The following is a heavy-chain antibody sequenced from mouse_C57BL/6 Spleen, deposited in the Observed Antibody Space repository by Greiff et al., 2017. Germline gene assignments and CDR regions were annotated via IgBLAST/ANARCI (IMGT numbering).Heavy chain of an antibody. D-gene: IGHD1-1*01. CDR3: ARRDYYGSYGYFDV. Sequence: VQLQQSGPELVKPGASVKIPCKASGYTFTDYNMDWVKQSHGKSLEWIGDINPNNGGTIYNQKFKGKATLTVDKSSSTAYMELRSLTSEDTAVYYCARRDYYGSYGYFDVWGTGTTVTVSS. CDR2: INPNNGGT. J-gene: IGHJ1*03. CDR1: GYTFTDYN. V-gene: IGHV1-18*01.